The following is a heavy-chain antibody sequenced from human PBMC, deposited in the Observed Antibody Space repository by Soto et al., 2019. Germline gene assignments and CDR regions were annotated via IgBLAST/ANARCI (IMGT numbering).Heavy chain of an antibody. CDR1: GGSISSGGYS. Sequence: SETLSLTCAVSGGSISSGGYSWSWIRQPPGKGLEWIGYIYHSGSTYYNPSLKSRVTISVDRSRNQFSLKPSSVTAADTAVYYCARTYYDFWSGYSNWFDPWGQGTLVTVSS. CDR3: ARTYYDFWSGYSNWFDP. CDR2: IYHSGST. V-gene: IGHV4-30-2*01. J-gene: IGHJ5*02. D-gene: IGHD3-3*01.